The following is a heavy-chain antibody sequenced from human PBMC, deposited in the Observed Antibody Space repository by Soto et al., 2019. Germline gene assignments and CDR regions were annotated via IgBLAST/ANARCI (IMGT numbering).Heavy chain of an antibody. CDR3: AREGLGDYNDAFDI. V-gene: IGHV3-13*01. D-gene: IGHD4-17*01. CDR2: VAPSSNT. CDR1: GFTFSAHD. Sequence: PGGSLRLSCAASGFTFSAHDMHWVRQAPGKGLEWVSCVAPSSNTYYTASVKGRFTISRENAKNSVYLQMNSLTAGDTAVYFCAREGLGDYNDAFDIWGQGTMVNVSS. J-gene: IGHJ3*02.